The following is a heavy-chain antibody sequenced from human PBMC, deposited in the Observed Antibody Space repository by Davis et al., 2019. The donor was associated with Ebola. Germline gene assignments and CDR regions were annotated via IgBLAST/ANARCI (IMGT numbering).Heavy chain of an antibody. V-gene: IGHV5-10-1*01. CDR1: GYSFSSFW. D-gene: IGHD1-26*01. J-gene: IGHJ6*02. Sequence: KVSCKGSGYSFSSFWISWVRQMPGKGLEWMGRIDPSDSYSNYSPSLEGHVTLSADKSISTAYLQWSSLKPSDTAMYYCAKTSNVGYYYGMDVWGQGTTVTVSS. CDR3: AKTSNVGYYYGMDV. CDR2: IDPSDSYS.